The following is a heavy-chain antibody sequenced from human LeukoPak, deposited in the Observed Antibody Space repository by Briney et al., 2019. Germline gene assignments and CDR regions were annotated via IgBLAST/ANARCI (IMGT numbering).Heavy chain of an antibody. D-gene: IGHD2-2*01. V-gene: IGHV4-59*11. CDR2: IDYSGGT. CDR3: ARLSVPDVEGAFDI. CDR1: GDSISSHY. J-gene: IGHJ3*02. Sequence: SETLSLTCAVSGDSISSHYWSWIRQPPGKGLEWIGYIDYSGGTNYNSSLKSRVTISVDTSKNQFSLRLSSVTAADTAVYYCARLSVPDVEGAFDIWGQGTLVTVSS.